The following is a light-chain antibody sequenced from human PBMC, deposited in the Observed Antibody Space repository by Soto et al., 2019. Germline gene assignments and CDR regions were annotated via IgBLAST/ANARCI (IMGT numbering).Light chain of an antibody. Sequence: DIQMTQSPSTLSASVGDRVTITCRASQSITSWLAWYQQKPGKAPKLLIYKASTLESGVPSRFSGSGSGTEFTLTISSLQHDDFATYSCQPRDTFGQGTKVEIK. V-gene: IGKV1-5*03. J-gene: IGKJ1*01. CDR2: KAS. CDR3: QPRDT. CDR1: QSITSW.